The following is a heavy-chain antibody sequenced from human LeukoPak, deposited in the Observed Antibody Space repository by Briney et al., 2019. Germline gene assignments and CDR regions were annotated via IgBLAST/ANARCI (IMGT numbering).Heavy chain of an antibody. Sequence: GGSRRLACATSGFRFRSYALSWVRQAPGKGLVWVSRINSDGSSTNYADSVKGRFTISRDNAKNTLYLQMNSLRAEDTAVYYCARGGGYSNYHFDYWGQGTLVTVSS. CDR2: INSDGSST. CDR3: ARGGGYSNYHFDY. J-gene: IGHJ4*02. D-gene: IGHD4-11*01. V-gene: IGHV3-74*01. CDR1: GFRFRSYA.